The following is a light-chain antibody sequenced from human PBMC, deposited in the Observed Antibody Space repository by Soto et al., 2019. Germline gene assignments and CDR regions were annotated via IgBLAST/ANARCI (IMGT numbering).Light chain of an antibody. Sequence: QSVLTQPPSVSGAPAQTVTIPCTWSSSNIGSYYDVHWYQQLPGTVPKLLIHGDNNRPSGVPDRFSGSKSATSASLAITGLEAEDEADYYCQSYDSSLRHVVFGGGTKLTVL. J-gene: IGLJ2*01. CDR1: SSNIGSYYD. V-gene: IGLV1-40*01. CDR3: QSYDSSLRHVV. CDR2: GDN.